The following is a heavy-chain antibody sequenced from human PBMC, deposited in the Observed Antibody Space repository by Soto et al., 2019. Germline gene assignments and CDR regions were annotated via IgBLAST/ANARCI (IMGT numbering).Heavy chain of an antibody. V-gene: IGHV3-33*01. CDR2: IWYDGTYA. J-gene: IGHJ6*02. CDR3: VRDVYCTTSTCSPLGY. D-gene: IGHD1-1*01. Sequence: GGSLRLSCAASGFTFSSYGMHWVRQAPGKGLEWVAVIWYDGTYAYYADSVKGRFTISRDNSKSTLYLQMNSLRAEDTAVFYCVRDVYCTTSTCSPLGYWGQGTTVTISS. CDR1: GFTFSSYG.